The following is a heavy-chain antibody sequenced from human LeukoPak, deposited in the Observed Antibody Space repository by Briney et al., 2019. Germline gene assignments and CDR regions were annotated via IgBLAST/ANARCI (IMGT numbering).Heavy chain of an antibody. D-gene: IGHD3-22*01. CDR3: ARMGYYYDRGRGYFQH. J-gene: IGHJ1*01. CDR2: ISAYNGNT. Sequence: ASVKVSCKASGYTFTSYGISWVRQAPGQRLEWMGWISAYNGNTNYAQKLQGRVTMTTDTSTSTAYMELRSLRSDDTAVYYCARMGYYYDRGRGYFQHWGQGTLVTVSS. V-gene: IGHV1-18*01. CDR1: GYTFTSYG.